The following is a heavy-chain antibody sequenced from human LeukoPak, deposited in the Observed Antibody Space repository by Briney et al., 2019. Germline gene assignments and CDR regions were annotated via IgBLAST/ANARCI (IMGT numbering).Heavy chain of an antibody. Sequence: GGSLRLSCAASGFNVSTNHMTWIRHAPGKGLEWVSLIYGADAAYYAESVRGRFMISRDNLTNTLFLQMNSLRVEDTAVYYCVTSTGQQFIPYDYWGRGTHVTVSS. CDR3: VTSTGQQFIPYDY. J-gene: IGHJ4*02. CDR2: IYGADAA. D-gene: IGHD6-13*01. CDR1: GFNVSTNH. V-gene: IGHV3-66*02.